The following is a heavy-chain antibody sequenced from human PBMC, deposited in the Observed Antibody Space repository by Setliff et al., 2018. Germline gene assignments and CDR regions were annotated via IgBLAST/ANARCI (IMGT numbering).Heavy chain of an antibody. CDR3: ASPVGAHRGY. D-gene: IGHD1-26*01. J-gene: IGHJ4*02. CDR1: GGSISSSSYY. V-gene: IGHV4-39*07. CDR2: IYYSGST. Sequence: PSETLSLTCTVSGGSISSSSYYWGWIRQPPGKGLEWIGSIYYSGSTNYNPSLKSRVTISVDTSKNQFSLKLSSVTAADTAVYYCASPVGAHRGYWGQGTLVTVSS.